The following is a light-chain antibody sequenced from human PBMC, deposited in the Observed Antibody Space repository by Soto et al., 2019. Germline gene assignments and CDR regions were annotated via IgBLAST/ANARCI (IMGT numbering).Light chain of an antibody. Sequence: IVMTQSPVTLSVSPGERVTLSCRASETVRTNLAWFQQKPCQTPRLLIFGASTRATGIPTRFTGSGSETEFTLTIDRLQSEDLAVYYCQQYYNWTAYTFGQGTKLAI. CDR1: ETVRTN. V-gene: IGKV3-15*01. CDR3: QQYYNWTAYT. CDR2: GAS. J-gene: IGKJ2*01.